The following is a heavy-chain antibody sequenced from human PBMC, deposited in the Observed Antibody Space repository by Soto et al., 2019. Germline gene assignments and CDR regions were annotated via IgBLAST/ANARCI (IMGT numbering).Heavy chain of an antibody. CDR1: GFTFSSYA. CDR2: ISGSGGST. D-gene: IGHD3-10*01. J-gene: IGHJ4*02. Sequence: PGGSLRLSCAASGFTFSSYAMSWVRQAPGKGLEWVSAISGSGGSTYYADSVKGRVTISRDTSKNTLYLQMNSLRAEDTAVYYCAKSPLYYYGSGSPGVLFFDYWGQGTLVTVSS. V-gene: IGHV3-23*01. CDR3: AKSPLYYYGSGSPGVLFFDY.